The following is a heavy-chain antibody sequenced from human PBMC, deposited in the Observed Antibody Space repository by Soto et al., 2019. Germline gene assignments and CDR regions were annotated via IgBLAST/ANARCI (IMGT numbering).Heavy chain of an antibody. Sequence: QVQLQESGPGLVKPSETLSLTCTVSGGSIISYYWSWIRQPPGKGLEWIGYIYYSGSTNYNPSLKSRVTISVDTSKNQFSLKLSSVTAADTAVYYCASRVVASDAFDIWGQGTMVTFSS. D-gene: IGHD5-12*01. CDR1: GGSIISYY. J-gene: IGHJ3*02. V-gene: IGHV4-59*01. CDR2: IYYSGST. CDR3: ASRVVASDAFDI.